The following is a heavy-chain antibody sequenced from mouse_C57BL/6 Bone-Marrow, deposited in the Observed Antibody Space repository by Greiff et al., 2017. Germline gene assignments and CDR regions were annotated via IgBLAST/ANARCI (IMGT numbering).Heavy chain of an antibody. CDR3: ARSVSYSIYLFDY. J-gene: IGHJ2*01. D-gene: IGHD2-5*01. CDR1: GYAFSSSW. CDR2: IYPGDGDT. Sequence: VQLQQSGPELVKPGASVKISCKASGYAFSSSWMNWVKQRPGKGLEWIGRIYPGDGDTNYNGKFKGKATLTADKSSSTAYMQIRSLTSEYSAVYFCARSVSYSIYLFDYWGQGTTLTVSS. V-gene: IGHV1-82*01.